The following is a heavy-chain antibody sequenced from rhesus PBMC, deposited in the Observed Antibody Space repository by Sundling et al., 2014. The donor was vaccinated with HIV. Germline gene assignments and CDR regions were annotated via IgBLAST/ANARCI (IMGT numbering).Heavy chain of an antibody. CDR3: AKGGYGNFFDY. CDR2: ISSGGDST. Sequence: EVQLVESGGGLVQPGGSLRLSCAASGFTFSGYGMYWVRQAPGKGLEWISAISSGGDSTYYADSVKGRFTISRDNSKNTFSLQMNSLRAEDTAVYYCAKGGYGNFFDYWGQGALVTVSS. CDR1: GFTFSGYG. D-gene: IGHD4-35*01. J-gene: IGHJ4*01. V-gene: IGHV3S42*01.